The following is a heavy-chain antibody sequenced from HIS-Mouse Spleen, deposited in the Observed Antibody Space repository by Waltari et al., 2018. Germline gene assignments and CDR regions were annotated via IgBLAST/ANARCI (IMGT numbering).Heavy chain of an antibody. CDR3: AREIPYSSSWYDWYFDL. Sequence: QLQLQESGPGLVKPSETLSLTCTVSGGSISSRRYYWGRIRQPPGKGLEWIGSIYYSGSTYYNPSLKSRVAISVDTSKNQFSLKLSSVTAAETAVYYCAREIPYSSSWYDWYFDLWGRGTLVTVSS. V-gene: IGHV4-39*07. D-gene: IGHD6-13*01. CDR2: IYYSGST. CDR1: GGSISSRRYY. J-gene: IGHJ2*01.